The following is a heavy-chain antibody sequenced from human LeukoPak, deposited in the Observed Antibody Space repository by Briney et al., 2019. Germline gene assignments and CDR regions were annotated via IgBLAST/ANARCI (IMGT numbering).Heavy chain of an antibody. Sequence: GRSLRLSCAATGFTFSTYGMHWVRQAPGKGLEWVAVIWSDGNNKFYADSVKGRFTFSRDNSRNTLPLQMNSLRAEDTAVYYCVKERGPFDAFDIWGQGTMVTVSS. V-gene: IGHV3-33*06. CDR1: GFTFSTYG. CDR2: IWSDGNNK. CDR3: VKERGPFDAFDI. J-gene: IGHJ3*02.